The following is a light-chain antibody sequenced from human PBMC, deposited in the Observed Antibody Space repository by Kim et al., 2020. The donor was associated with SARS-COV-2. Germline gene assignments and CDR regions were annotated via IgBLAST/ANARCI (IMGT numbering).Light chain of an antibody. CDR1: SSNIGSNI. CDR3: ASWDDRLNGMV. CDR2: TNT. Sequence: GQWVTISCSGSSSNIGSNIVNWFQQLPGTAPQLLIYTNTKRPSGVPDQFSGSKSGTSASLAISGLQSEDEADYYCASWDDRLNGMVFGGGTQLTVL. J-gene: IGLJ3*02. V-gene: IGLV1-44*01.